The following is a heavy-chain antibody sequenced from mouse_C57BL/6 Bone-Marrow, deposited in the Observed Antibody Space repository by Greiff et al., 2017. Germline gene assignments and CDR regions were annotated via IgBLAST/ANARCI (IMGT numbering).Heavy chain of an antibody. Sequence: VQLQQPGAELVKPGASVKLSCKASGYTFTSYWMQWVKQRPGQGLEWIGEIDPSDSYTNYNQKFKGKATLTVDTSSSTAYMQLSSLTSEDSAVYYCAKGGSLFDYWGQGTTLTVSS. CDR3: AKGGSLFDY. V-gene: IGHV1-50*01. D-gene: IGHD1-1*02. CDR1: GYTFTSYW. CDR2: IDPSDSYT. J-gene: IGHJ2*01.